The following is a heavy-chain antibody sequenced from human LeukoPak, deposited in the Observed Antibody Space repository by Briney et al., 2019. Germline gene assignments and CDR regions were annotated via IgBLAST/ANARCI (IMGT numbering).Heavy chain of an antibody. CDR2: ISGSGGST. Sequence: PGGSLRLSCAASGFTFSSYAMSWVRQAPGKGLEWVSAISGSGGSTYYADSVKGRFTISRDNPKNTLYLQMNSLRAEDTAVYYCAKVTGTTKLLYSGMDVWGQGTTVTVSS. V-gene: IGHV3-23*01. D-gene: IGHD2-8*02. CDR3: AKVTGTTKLLYSGMDV. CDR1: GFTFSSYA. J-gene: IGHJ6*02.